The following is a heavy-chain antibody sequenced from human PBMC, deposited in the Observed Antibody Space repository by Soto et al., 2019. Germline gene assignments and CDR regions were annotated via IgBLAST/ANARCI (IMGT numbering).Heavy chain of an antibody. Sequence: GASVKVSCKASGGTFSSYAISWVRRAPGQGLEWMGGIIPIFGTANYAQKFQGRVTITADESTSTAYMELSSLRSEDTAVFYCAGVLSALAVAGPIDYWGQETLVTVSS. J-gene: IGHJ4*02. CDR2: IIPIFGTA. D-gene: IGHD6-19*01. CDR1: GGTFSSYA. CDR3: AGVLSALAVAGPIDY. V-gene: IGHV1-69*13.